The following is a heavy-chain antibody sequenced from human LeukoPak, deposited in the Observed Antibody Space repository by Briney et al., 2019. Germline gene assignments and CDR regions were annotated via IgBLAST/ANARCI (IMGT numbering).Heavy chain of an antibody. CDR1: GYTFTGYY. V-gene: IGHV1-2*02. J-gene: IGHJ5*02. Sequence: ASVKLSCKASGYTFTGYYMHWVRQAPGQGLEWMGRINPNSGGTNYAQKLQGRVTMTTDTSTSTAYMELRRLRCDDTAVYYCARVKSSSWQIGLFDPWGQGTLVTVSS. CDR3: ARVKSSSWQIGLFDP. CDR2: INPNSGGT. D-gene: IGHD6-13*01.